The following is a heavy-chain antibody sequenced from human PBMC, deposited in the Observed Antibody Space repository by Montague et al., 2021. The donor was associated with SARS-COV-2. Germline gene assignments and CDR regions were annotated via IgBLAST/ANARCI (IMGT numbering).Heavy chain of an antibody. Sequence: SETLSLTCTVSGASMSGSYWGWVRQPPGKGPEWIGNIYSRGSTHYNPSLKSRVTISVDTSKSQFSLRLTSVTAADTAVHYCVREGRSSAYAMDYWGQGTLVTVSS. CDR3: VREGRSSAYAMDY. D-gene: IGHD3-22*01. V-gene: IGHV4-59*01. CDR1: GASMSGSY. J-gene: IGHJ4*02. CDR2: IYSRGST.